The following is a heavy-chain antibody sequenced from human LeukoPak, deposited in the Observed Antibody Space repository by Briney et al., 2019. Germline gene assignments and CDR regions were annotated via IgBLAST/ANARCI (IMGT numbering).Heavy chain of an antibody. CDR3: ASDPYNGYDAFDI. D-gene: IGHD5-12*01. V-gene: IGHV4-38-2*02. CDR1: GYSISSGYY. CDR2: IHHSGST. Sequence: PSETLSLTCTVSGYSISSGYYWGWIRQPPGKGLEWIGSIHHSGSTYYNPSLNSRVTISVDTSKNQFSLNLSSVTAADTAVYYCASDPYNGYDAFDIWGQGTMVIVSS. J-gene: IGHJ3*02.